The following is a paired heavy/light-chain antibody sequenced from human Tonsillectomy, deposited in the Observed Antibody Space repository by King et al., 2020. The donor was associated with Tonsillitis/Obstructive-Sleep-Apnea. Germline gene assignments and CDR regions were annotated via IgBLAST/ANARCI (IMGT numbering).Heavy chain of an antibody. CDR3: ARDRVVVVPAAISGMDV. CDR2: IYTSGST. D-gene: IGHD2-2*01. J-gene: IGHJ6*02. CDR1: GGSISSYY. Sequence: QVQLQESGPGLVKPSETLSLTCTVSGGSISSYYWSWIRQPAGKGLEWIGRIYTSGSTNYNPSLKSRVTMSVDTSKNQFSLKLSSVTAADTAVYYCARDRVVVVPAAISGMDVWGQGTTVTVSS. V-gene: IGHV4-4*07.
Light chain of an antibody. Sequence: EIVLTQSPATLSLSPGERATLSCRASQSVSSYLAWYQQKPGQAPRLLIYDASNRATGIPARFSGSGSGTDFTLTISSLEPEDFAVYYCQQRSNWLLFTFGPGTKVDIK. CDR2: DAS. J-gene: IGKJ3*01. CDR3: QQRSNWLLFT. V-gene: IGKV3-11*01. CDR1: QSVSSY.